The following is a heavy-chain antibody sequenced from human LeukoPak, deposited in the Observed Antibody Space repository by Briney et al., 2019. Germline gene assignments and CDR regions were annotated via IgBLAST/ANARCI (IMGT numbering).Heavy chain of an antibody. D-gene: IGHD3-3*01. CDR2: ISYDGSNK. Sequence: GGSLRLSCAASGFTFSSYAMHWVRQAPGKGLGWVAVISYDGSNKYYADPVKGRFTISRDNSKNTLYLQMNSLRAEDTAVYYCARDTGVVTPTEWFDPWGQGTLVTVSS. V-gene: IGHV3-30*04. J-gene: IGHJ5*02. CDR1: GFTFSSYA. CDR3: ARDTGVVTPTEWFDP.